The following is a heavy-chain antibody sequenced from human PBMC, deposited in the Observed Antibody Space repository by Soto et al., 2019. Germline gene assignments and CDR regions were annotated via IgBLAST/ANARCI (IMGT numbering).Heavy chain of an antibody. CDR3: VKDIHFLGIWYFDL. CDR2: ISYDGSDT. V-gene: IGHV3-30*18. Sequence: EQLAESGGGVVQSGRSLRLSCEASGFTFSSFGMHWVRQAPGKGLEWVAVISYDGSDTYFADSVKGRFTISRDNCKNTGDRERGGLRVEDTAVYDCVKDIHFLGIWYFDLWGRGSLVSVSS. CDR1: GFTFSSFG. D-gene: IGHD3-16*01. J-gene: IGHJ2*01.